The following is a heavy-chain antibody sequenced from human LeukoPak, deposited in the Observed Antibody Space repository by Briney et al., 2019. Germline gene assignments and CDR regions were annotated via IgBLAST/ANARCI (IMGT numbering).Heavy chain of an antibody. D-gene: IGHD3-16*02. CDR1: GFTFSNFW. CDR3: APPGGTFGGVIVPFDY. CDR2: INGDGRSI. V-gene: IGHV3-74*01. J-gene: IGHJ4*02. Sequence: GGSLRLSCAASGFTFSNFWMHWVRQAPGKGLVWVSRINGDGRSISYADSVKGRFTISRDNSKNTLHLQMNSLRAEDTAVYYCAPPGGTFGGVIVPFDYWGQGTLVTVSS.